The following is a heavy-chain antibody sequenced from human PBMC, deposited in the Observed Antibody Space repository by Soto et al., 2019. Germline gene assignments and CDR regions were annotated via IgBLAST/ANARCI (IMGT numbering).Heavy chain of an antibody. CDR3: ASRLGYGYAMDV. CDR2: LYYTGST. CDR1: GDSISSGSYY. D-gene: IGHD1-1*01. V-gene: IGHV4-39*01. J-gene: IGHJ6*02. Sequence: QLQLQESGPGLLKPSETLSLTCTVSGDSISSGSYYWVWIRQPPGKGLEWIGSLYYTGSTYYNPSLKSRVTISGDTSRNQFSLKLSSVTAADTAVYYCASRLGYGYAMDVWGQGTTVTVSS.